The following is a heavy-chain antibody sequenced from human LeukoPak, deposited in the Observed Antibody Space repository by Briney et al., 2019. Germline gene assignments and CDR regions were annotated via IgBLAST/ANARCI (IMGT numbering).Heavy chain of an antibody. Sequence: SETLSLTCAVYGGSFSGYYWSWIRQPPGKGLEWIGEINHSGSTNHNPSLKSRVTISVDTSKNQFSLKLSSVTAADTAVYYCARSVRRTSWPQTRIYYYYYMDVWGKGTTVTVSS. CDR2: INHSGST. CDR1: GGSFSGYY. D-gene: IGHD2-2*01. J-gene: IGHJ6*03. CDR3: ARSVRRTSWPQTRIYYYYYMDV. V-gene: IGHV4-34*01.